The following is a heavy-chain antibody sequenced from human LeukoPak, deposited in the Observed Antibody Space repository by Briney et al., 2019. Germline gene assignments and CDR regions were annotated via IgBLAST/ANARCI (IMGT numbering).Heavy chain of an antibody. CDR2: ISSSGSTI. CDR3: ARGGGYCSGGSCPTIYYFDY. V-gene: IGHV3-48*03. J-gene: IGHJ4*02. Sequence: GGSLRLSYAASGFTFSSYEMNWVRQAPGKGLEWVSYISSSGSTIYYADSVKGRFTISRDNAKNSLYLQMNSLRAEDTAVYYCARGGGYCSGGSCPTIYYFDYWGQGTLVTVSS. CDR1: GFTFSSYE. D-gene: IGHD2-15*01.